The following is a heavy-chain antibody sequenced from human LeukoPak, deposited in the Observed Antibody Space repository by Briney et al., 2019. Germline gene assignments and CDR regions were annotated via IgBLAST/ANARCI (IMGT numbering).Heavy chain of an antibody. Sequence: GGSLRLSCAASRFTFSSYSMNWVRQAPGKGLEWVSSISSSSSYIYYADSVKGRFTISRDNAKNSLYLQMNSLRAEDTAVYYCARVWGRIAAAGSYYYGMDVWGQGTTVTVSS. V-gene: IGHV3-21*01. CDR1: RFTFSSYS. CDR3: ARVWGRIAAAGSYYYGMDV. J-gene: IGHJ6*02. D-gene: IGHD6-13*01. CDR2: ISSSSSYI.